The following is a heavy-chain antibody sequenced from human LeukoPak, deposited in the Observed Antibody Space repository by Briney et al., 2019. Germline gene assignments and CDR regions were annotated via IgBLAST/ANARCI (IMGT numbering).Heavy chain of an antibody. CDR1: GVSFSGYY. Sequence: SETLSLTCAVYGVSFSGYYWSWIRQPPGKGLEWIGEINHSGSTNYNPSLKSRVTISVDTSKNQFSLKLSSVTAADTAVYYCARVGGYSYGDYWGQGTLVTVSS. CDR3: ARVGGYSYGDY. D-gene: IGHD5-18*01. V-gene: IGHV4-34*01. J-gene: IGHJ4*02. CDR2: INHSGST.